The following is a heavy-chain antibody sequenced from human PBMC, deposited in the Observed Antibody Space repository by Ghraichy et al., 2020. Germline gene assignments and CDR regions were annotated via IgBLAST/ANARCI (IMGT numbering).Heavy chain of an antibody. CDR3: AKSVAAAGTKKDTYFDY. CDR2: ISNSGGGT. V-gene: IGHV3-23*01. CDR1: GFTFSSYA. J-gene: IGHJ4*02. D-gene: IGHD6-13*01. Sequence: GGSLRLSCAASGFTFSSYAMSWVRQAPGKGLEWVSTISNSGGGTNYADSVKGRFTISRDNSKNTLYLQMNSLRAEDTAVYYCAKSVAAAGTKKDTYFDYWGQGTLVTVSS.